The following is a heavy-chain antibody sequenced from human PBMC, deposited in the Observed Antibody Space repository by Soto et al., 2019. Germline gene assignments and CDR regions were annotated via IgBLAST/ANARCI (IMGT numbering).Heavy chain of an antibody. Sequence: QVQLVESGGGVVQPGTSLRLSCVVSGFTLSNTGVHWVRQAPGKGLEWVAMISHDGFAQYYVDSVKGRFTISRDNFKNTVYLQMHSLRPEDTSRYYCAKDWGSSGWFNWFDSWGQGTLVTVSS. V-gene: IGHV3-30*18. J-gene: IGHJ5*01. CDR1: GFTLSNTG. D-gene: IGHD6-19*01. CDR3: AKDWGSSGWFNWFDS. CDR2: ISHDGFAQ.